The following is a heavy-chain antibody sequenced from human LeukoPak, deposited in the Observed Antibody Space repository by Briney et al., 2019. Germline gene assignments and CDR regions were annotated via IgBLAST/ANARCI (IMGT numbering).Heavy chain of an antibody. D-gene: IGHD6-19*01. CDR3: ARHANIYSSGWYFDL. J-gene: IGHJ2*01. V-gene: IGHV4-59*08. CDR2: IYDSGST. CDR1: GGSISSYY. Sequence: SETLSLTCTVSGGSISSYYWSWIRQPPGKGLEWIGYIYDSGSTNYNPSLKSRVTISVDTSKNQFSLKLSSVTAADTAVYYCARHANIYSSGWYFDLWGRGTLVTVSS.